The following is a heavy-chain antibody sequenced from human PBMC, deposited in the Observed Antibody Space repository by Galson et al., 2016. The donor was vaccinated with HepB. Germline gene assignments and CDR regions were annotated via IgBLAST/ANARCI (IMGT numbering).Heavy chain of an antibody. CDR1: GDSFATYD. V-gene: IGHV1-8*01. D-gene: IGHD4-11*01. CDR3: ARGSDYSNYVAIY. CDR2: MNPNTGDT. Sequence: SVKVSCKASGDSFATYDINWLRQATGQGPEWIGWMNPNTGDTGYVPKFQGRVTMTRNASISTAYMELSGLRSEDTAVYYCARGSDYSNYVAIYWGQGTLVTASS. J-gene: IGHJ4*02.